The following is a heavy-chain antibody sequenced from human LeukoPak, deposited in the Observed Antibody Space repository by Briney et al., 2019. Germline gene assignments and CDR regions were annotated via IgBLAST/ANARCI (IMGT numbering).Heavy chain of an antibody. CDR3: ARDGGDY. D-gene: IGHD3-3*01. CDR2: IYNSGNT. J-gene: IGHJ4*02. CDR1: GGSISGYY. V-gene: IGHV4-59*12. Sequence: SETLSLTCTVSGGSISGYYWSWIRQPPGEGLEWIGYIYNSGNTNYNPSLKSRVTISVDTSKNQFSLKLSSVTAADTAVYYCARDGGDYWGQGTLVTVSS.